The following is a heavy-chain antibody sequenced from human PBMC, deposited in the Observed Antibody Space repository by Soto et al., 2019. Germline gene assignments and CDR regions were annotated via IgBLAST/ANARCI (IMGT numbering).Heavy chain of an antibody. D-gene: IGHD5-12*01. CDR1: GGSIINGNYS. V-gene: IGHV4-30-2*01. CDR2: IYHSGST. Sequence: QLQLQESGSGLLRPSQTLSLTCLVSGGSIINGNYSWTWIRQPPGKALEWIGYIYHSGSTYYNPSLRSRVTLSVDRSKNQFSQNMKSMTAADTAVYYCASRFVDSATGYFDRWGQGTLVTVSS. CDR3: ASRFVDSATGYFDR. J-gene: IGHJ4*02.